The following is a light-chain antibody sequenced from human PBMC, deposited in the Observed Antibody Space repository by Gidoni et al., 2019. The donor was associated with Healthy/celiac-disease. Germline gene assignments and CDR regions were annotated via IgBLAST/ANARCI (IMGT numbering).Light chain of an antibody. V-gene: IGKV2-28*01. CDR1: QSLLHSNGYNY. CDR3: MQALQTPYT. J-gene: IGKJ2*01. Sequence: DIVMTPSPLSLPVTPGEPASISCRSSQSLLHSNGYNYLDWYLQKPGQSPQLLIYLGSNRASGVPYRFSGSGSGTDFTLKISRVEAEDVGVYYCMQALQTPYTFGQGTKLEIK. CDR2: LGS.